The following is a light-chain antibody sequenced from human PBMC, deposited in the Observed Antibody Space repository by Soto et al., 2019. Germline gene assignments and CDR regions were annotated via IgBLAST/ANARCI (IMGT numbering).Light chain of an antibody. CDR3: QQSYKTPWT. J-gene: IGKJ1*01. V-gene: IGKV1-39*01. CDR2: AAS. CDR1: QDISSY. Sequence: DIQMTQSPSSLSASLGDRVTITCRANQDISSYLIWYQHKLGQAPKLLIHAASTLASGVPSRFRGSESGTDFTLTISGLEHEDSATYYCQQSYKTPWTFGQGTKVEI.